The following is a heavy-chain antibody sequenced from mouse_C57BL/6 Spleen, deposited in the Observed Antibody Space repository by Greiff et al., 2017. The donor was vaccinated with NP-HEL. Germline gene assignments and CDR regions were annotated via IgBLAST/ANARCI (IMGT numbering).Heavy chain of an antibody. V-gene: IGHV5-4*03. Sequence: VKLMESGGGLVKPGGSLKLSCAASGFTFSSYAMSWVRQTPEKRLEWVATISDGGSYTYYPDNVKGRFTISRDNAKNNLYLQMRHLKSEDTAMYYCARGLLYFDYWGQGTTLTVSS. CDR1: GFTFSSYA. CDR2: ISDGGSYT. D-gene: IGHD2-10*01. CDR3: ARGLLYFDY. J-gene: IGHJ2*01.